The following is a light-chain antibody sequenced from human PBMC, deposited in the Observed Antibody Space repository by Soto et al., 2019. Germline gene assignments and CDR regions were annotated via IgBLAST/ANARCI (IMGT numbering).Light chain of an antibody. V-gene: IGKV1-33*01. J-gene: IGKJ4*01. CDR2: DAS. CDR1: QDISNY. CDR3: QPCDKLPLT. Sequence: DIQMTQSPSSLSASVGDRVTITCQASQDISNYLNWYQQKPGKAPKLLIYDASNLETGAPSRFSGSGSGTDFTFTISSLQPEDIATYYCQPCDKLPLTVGGETQVEIK.